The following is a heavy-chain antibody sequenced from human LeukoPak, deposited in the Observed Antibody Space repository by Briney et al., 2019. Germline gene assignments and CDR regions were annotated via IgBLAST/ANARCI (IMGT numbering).Heavy chain of an antibody. CDR3: AKDLLRYFDWLLTVRAFDI. CDR1: GFTFSSYA. Sequence: PGRSLRLSCAASGFTFSSYAMSWVRQAPGKGLEWVSAISGSGGSTYYTDSVKGRFTISRDNSKNTLYLQMNSLRAEDTAVYYCAKDLLRYFDWLLTVRAFDIWGQGTMVTVSS. CDR2: ISGSGGST. D-gene: IGHD3-9*01. V-gene: IGHV3-23*01. J-gene: IGHJ3*02.